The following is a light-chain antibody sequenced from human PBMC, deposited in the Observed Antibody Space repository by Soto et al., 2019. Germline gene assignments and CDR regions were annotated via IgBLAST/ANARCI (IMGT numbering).Light chain of an antibody. CDR2: GTS. CDR3: LQDYIYPYT. Sequence: AIQMTQSPSSLSVSVGDRVTITCRASQDIRNDLGWYQQKPGKAPKLLIYGTSNLQSGVPSRFSGSGSGTDFNLPISSQQTEDFAIYYCLQDYIYPYTFGQGTKLEIK. V-gene: IGKV1-6*01. CDR1: QDIRND. J-gene: IGKJ2*01.